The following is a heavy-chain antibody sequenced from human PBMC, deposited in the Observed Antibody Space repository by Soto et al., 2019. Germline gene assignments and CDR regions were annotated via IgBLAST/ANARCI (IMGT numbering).Heavy chain of an antibody. J-gene: IGHJ4*02. CDR1: GFTFSSYA. D-gene: IGHD1-7*01. CDR3: AKQLELPHYYFDY. Sequence: EVQLLESGGGLVQRGGSLRLSCAASGFTFSSYAMSWVRQAPGKGLEWVSGIGDSGGSTYYADSVKGRFTISRDNSKNTLYLRVNNLRAEDTAVYYCAKQLELPHYYFDYWGQGTLVTVSS. V-gene: IGHV3-23*01. CDR2: IGDSGGST.